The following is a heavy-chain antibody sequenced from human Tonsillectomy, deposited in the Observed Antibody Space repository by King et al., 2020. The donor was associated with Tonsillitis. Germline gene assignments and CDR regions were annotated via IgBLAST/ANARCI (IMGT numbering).Heavy chain of an antibody. D-gene: IGHD2-8*01. V-gene: IGHV5-51*01. CDR2: IYPGDSDT. J-gene: IGHJ4*02. CDR1: GYSFINYW. Sequence: AQLVQSGAEVKKPGESLKISCKGSGYSFINYWIGWVRQMPGKGLEWMGIIYPGDSDTRYSPSFQGQVTISADKSSSTAYLQWSSLKASDTAMYYCARRPRGFCSNGVCSTGYSSCWSNGYFDYWGQGTLVTVSS. CDR3: ARRPRGFCSNGVCSTGYSSCWSNGYFDY.